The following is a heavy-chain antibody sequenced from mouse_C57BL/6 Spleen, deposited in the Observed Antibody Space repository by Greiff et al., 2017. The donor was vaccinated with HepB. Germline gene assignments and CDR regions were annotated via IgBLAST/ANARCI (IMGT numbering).Heavy chain of an antibody. Sequence: QVHVKQPGAELVKPGASVKLSCKASGYTFTSYWMHWVKQRPGQGLEWIGMIHPNSGSTNYNEKFKSKATLTVDKSSSTAYMQLSSLTSEDSAVYYCARGLPSNYWYFDVWGTGTTVTVSS. J-gene: IGHJ1*03. CDR3: ARGLPSNYWYFDV. D-gene: IGHD2-2*01. V-gene: IGHV1-64*01. CDR2: IHPNSGST. CDR1: GYTFTSYW.